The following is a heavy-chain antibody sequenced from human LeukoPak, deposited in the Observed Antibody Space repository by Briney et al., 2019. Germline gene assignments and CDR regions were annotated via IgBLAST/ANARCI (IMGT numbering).Heavy chain of an antibody. CDR3: ATRIAAAGRHYYYYGMDV. CDR2: IYYSGST. D-gene: IGHD6-13*01. J-gene: IGHJ6*02. CDR1: GGSISSYY. V-gene: IGHV4-59*08. Sequence: SETLSLTCSVSGGSISSYYWSWIRQPPGKGLEWIGSIYYSGSTNYNPSLKSRVTMSVVTSKNQFSLKLSSVTATDTAVYYCATRIAAAGRHYYYYGMDVWGQGTTVTVSS.